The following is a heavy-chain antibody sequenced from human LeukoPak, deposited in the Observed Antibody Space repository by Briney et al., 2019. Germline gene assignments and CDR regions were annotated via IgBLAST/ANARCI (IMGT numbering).Heavy chain of an antibody. J-gene: IGHJ4*02. Sequence: RPGGSLRLSCADSRFTFSSYTMNWVRQAPGKGLEWVSGISANAVSTYYADSVKGRFRTTRDDSRSTLYLQMDSLRVDDTGVYYCANWGGTETIGTIWYGPLDYWGQGTQVTVSS. CDR2: ISANAVST. CDR1: RFTFSSYT. D-gene: IGHD6-13*01. CDR3: ANWGGTETIGTIWYGPLDY. V-gene: IGHV3-23*01.